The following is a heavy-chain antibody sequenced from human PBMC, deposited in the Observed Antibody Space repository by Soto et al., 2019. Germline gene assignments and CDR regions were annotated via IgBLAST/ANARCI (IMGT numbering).Heavy chain of an antibody. J-gene: IGHJ5*02. V-gene: IGHV3-23*01. D-gene: IGHD6-13*01. Sequence: GGSLRLSCAASGFTFTNYAMSWVRLAPGQGLEWVSTIPGSGGHKLHPEYADSVKGRFTISRDNSKDTLYLQMDSLSAEDTAVYYCAKVYLLGAAGPWGQGTLVTVSS. CDR3: AKVYLLGAAGP. CDR1: GFTFTNYA. CDR2: IPGSGGHKLHP.